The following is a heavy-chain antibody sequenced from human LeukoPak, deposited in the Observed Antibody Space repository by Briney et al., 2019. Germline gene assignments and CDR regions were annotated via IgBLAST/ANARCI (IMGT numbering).Heavy chain of an antibody. V-gene: IGHV3-23*01. J-gene: IGHJ5*02. CDR3: AKDVEYYYDSSGPWYNWFDP. Sequence: GGSLRLSCAASGFTFSSYAMSWVRQAPGKGLELVSAISGSGGSTYYADSVKGRFTISRDNSKNTLYLQMNSLRAEDTAVYYCAKDVEYYYDSSGPWYNWFDPWGQGTLVTVSS. CDR1: GFTFSSYA. CDR2: ISGSGGST. D-gene: IGHD3-22*01.